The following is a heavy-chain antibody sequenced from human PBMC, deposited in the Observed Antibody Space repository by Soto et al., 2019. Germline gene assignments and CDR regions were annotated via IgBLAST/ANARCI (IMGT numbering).Heavy chain of an antibody. V-gene: IGHV4-34*01. CDR2: INHSRST. D-gene: IGHD3-16*02. J-gene: IGHJ4*02. CDR3: ARGRKADYIWGSYRPPWYYFDY. Sequence: PSETLSLTCAVYGGSFSGYYWSWIRQPPGKGLAWIGEINHSRSTNYNPSLKSRVTISVDTSKNQFSLKLSSVTAADTAVYYCARGRKADYIWGSYRPPWYYFDYWGQGTLVTVSS. CDR1: GGSFSGYY.